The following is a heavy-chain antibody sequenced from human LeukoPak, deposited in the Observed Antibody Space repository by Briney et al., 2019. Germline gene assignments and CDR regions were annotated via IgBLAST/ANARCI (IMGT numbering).Heavy chain of an antibody. J-gene: IGHJ4*02. CDR3: ARHTVVGGAIVPFDY. CDR1: GYTFTDYY. D-gene: IGHD3-16*02. Sequence: ASVKVSCKASGYTFTDYYMHWVRQAPGQGLEWMGWINPNSGGTNYAQKFQGRVTMTRDTSISTAYMELSRLRSDDTAIYYCARHTVVGGAIVPFDYWGQGTLVTVSS. V-gene: IGHV1-2*02. CDR2: INPNSGGT.